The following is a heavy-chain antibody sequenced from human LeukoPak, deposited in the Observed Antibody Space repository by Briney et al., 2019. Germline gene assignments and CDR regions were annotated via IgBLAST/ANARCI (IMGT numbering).Heavy chain of an antibody. CDR3: ARDPNGDYIGAFEF. J-gene: IGHJ3*01. CDR1: GFTFSNYA. CDR2: ITSGGAP. V-gene: IGHV3-23*01. D-gene: IGHD4-17*01. Sequence: QAGGSLRLSCAASGFTFSNYAVMWVRQAPGQGLEWVSAITSGGAPSYSDSVKGRFTISRDNSKNTLYLQMNSLRVEDTAQYFCARDPNGDYIGAFEFWGQGTGVTVSS.